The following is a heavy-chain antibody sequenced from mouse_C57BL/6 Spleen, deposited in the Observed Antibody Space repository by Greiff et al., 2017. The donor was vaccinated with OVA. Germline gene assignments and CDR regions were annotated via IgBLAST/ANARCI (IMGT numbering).Heavy chain of an antibody. CDR2: IDPSDSYT. CDR1: GYTFTSYW. V-gene: IGHV1-69*01. D-gene: IGHD4-1*01. CDR3: ARKVGLWFAY. J-gene: IGHJ3*01. Sequence: LQPGAELVMPGASVKLSCKASGYTFTSYWMHWVKQRPGQGLEWIGEIDPSDSYTNYNQKFKGKSTLTVDKSSSTAYMQLSSLTSEDSAVYYCARKVGLWFAYWGQGTLVTVSA.